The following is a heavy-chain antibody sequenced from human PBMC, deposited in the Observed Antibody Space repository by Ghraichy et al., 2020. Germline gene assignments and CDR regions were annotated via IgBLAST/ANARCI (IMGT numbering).Heavy chain of an antibody. V-gene: IGHV3-9*01. CDR1: GFTFDDYA. D-gene: IGHD1-26*01. Sequence: SLRLSCAASGFTFDDYAMHWVRQAPGKGLEWVSGISWNSGSIGYADSVKGRFTISRDNAKNSLYLQMNSLRAEDTALYYCAKDTGWELLHRWFDPWGQGTLVTVSS. CDR3: AKDTGWELLHRWFDP. CDR2: ISWNSGSI. J-gene: IGHJ5*02.